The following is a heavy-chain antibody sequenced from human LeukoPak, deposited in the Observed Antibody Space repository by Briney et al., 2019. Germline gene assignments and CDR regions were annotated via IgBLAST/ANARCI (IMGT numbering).Heavy chain of an antibody. CDR3: ARAHITQGVVDGFDI. J-gene: IGHJ3*02. V-gene: IGHV4-34*09. Sequence: EPSETLSLTCAVYGGSFSGYYWSWIRQHPGKGLEWIGYIYHSGSTYYNPSLKSRVIISVDTSKNQFSLKLSSVTAADTAVYYCARAHITQGVVDGFDIWGQGTMVTVSS. CDR1: GGSFSGYY. CDR2: IYHSGST. D-gene: IGHD3-10*01.